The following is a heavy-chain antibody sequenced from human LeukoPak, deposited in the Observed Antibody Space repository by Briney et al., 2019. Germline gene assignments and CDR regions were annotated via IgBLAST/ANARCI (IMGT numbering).Heavy chain of an antibody. D-gene: IGHD2-15*01. V-gene: IGHV3-23*01. CDR3: AKDRVPRQGGGSCFGH. J-gene: IGHJ4*02. CDR2: ISGSGGST. CDR1: AFTFSTSW. Sequence: PGGSLRLSCAASAFTFSTSWMHWVRQAPGRGLEWVSAISGSGGSTYYADSVKGRFTISRDNSKNTLYLQMNSLRAEDTAVYYCAKDRVPRQGGGSCFGHWGQGTLVTVSS.